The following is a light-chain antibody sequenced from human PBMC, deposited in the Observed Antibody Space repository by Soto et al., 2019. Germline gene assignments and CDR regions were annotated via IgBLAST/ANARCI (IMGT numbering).Light chain of an antibody. CDR3: QQRRVT. Sequence: EIVLTQSPATLSLSPGERATLSCRASQSVSSYLAWYQQKPGQAPRLLIYDASNRATGITARFSGSGSGTVFTLTISSLEPEEFAVYYCQQRRVTFGGVTKGEIK. J-gene: IGKJ4*01. CDR1: QSVSSY. V-gene: IGKV3-11*01. CDR2: DAS.